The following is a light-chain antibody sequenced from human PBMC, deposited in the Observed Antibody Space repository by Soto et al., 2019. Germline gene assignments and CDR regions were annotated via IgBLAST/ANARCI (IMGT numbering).Light chain of an antibody. J-gene: IGKJ4*01. CDR2: EVS. CDR3: MQGVHWALT. V-gene: IGKV2-30*01. Sequence: DVVMTQSPLSLPVTLGQPASISCRSSQSLVYSGGNTYLTWFQQRPGRSPRRLIYEVSKRHSGVTDRFSGSGSGADFTLKISRVEAEDVGVYYSMQGVHWALTFGGGAKGNIX. CDR1: QSLVYSGGNTY.